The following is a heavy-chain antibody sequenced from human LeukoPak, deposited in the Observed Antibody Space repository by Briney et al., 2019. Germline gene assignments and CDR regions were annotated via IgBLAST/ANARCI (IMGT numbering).Heavy chain of an antibody. J-gene: IGHJ5*02. Sequence: SETLSLTCTVSGGSISSRSYYWGWLRQPPGKGLEWFGSIYYSGSTYYNPSPKTRVTISVDTSKNQSSLKLSSVTAAGTAVYYCAIHIRGPPYNRFDPWGQGTLVTVSS. CDR2: IYYSGST. CDR1: GGSISSRSYY. V-gene: IGHV4-39*01. D-gene: IGHD3-16*01. CDR3: AIHIRGPPYNRFDP.